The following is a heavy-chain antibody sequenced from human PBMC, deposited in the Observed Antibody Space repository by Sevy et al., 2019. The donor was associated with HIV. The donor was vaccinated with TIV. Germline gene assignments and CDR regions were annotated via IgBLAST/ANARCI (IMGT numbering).Heavy chain of an antibody. J-gene: IGHJ5*02. V-gene: IGHV3-21*01. CDR3: ARDHPVPRYCTNGVCSHGFDH. CDR2: ISSGSTYI. Sequence: GGSLRLSCAASGFTFSSYSMNWVRQAPGKGLEWVSSISSGSTYIYYGDSVKGRLTISRKNTKNSLYLQMNSLRAEDTAVYYCARDHPVPRYCTNGVCSHGFDHWGQGTLVTVSS. CDR1: GFTFSSYS. D-gene: IGHD2-8*01.